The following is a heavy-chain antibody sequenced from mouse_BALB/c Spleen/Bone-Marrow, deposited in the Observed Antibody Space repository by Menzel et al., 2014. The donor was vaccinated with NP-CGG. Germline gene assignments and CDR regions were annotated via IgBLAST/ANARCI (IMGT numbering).Heavy chain of an antibody. CDR1: GFSLTSYG. CDR2: IWAGGST. J-gene: IGHJ3*01. V-gene: IGHV2-9*02. CDR3: ASPIYYDYPLFAY. Sequence: VKLEESGPGLVAPSQSLSITCTVSGFSLTSYGVHWVRQPPGKGLEWLGVIWAGGSTNYNSALMSRLGISKDNSKSQVFLKMNSLQTDDTAMYYCASPIYYDYPLFAYWGQGTLVTVSA. D-gene: IGHD2-4*01.